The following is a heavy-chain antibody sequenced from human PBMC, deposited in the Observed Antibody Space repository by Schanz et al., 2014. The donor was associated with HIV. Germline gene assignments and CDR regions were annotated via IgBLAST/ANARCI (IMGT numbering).Heavy chain of an antibody. J-gene: IGHJ4*02. CDR1: GFKFSDSW. Sequence: EMQLVESGGGLVQPGGALRLSCVASGFKFSDSWMHWVRQTPGKGPVWVSRVKYDGSTKEYAGSVKGRFTISRDNAKNSLYLQMNSLRAEDTAVYYCAREPSTYFYDTSGSGVDYWGQGTLVTVSS. CDR2: VKYDGSTK. CDR3: AREPSTYFYDTSGSGVDY. D-gene: IGHD3-22*01. V-gene: IGHV3-74*01.